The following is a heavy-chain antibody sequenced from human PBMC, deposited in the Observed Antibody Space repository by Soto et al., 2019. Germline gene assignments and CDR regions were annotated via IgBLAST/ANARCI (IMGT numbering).Heavy chain of an antibody. J-gene: IGHJ4*02. V-gene: IGHV3-23*01. D-gene: IGHD3-16*01. Sequence: PVGSLRLSCAASGFTFSNHVMSWIRQAPGKGLEWLSVITSGGGTFYADSVKGRFTISRDNSKNTLYLQMISLRTEDTALYFCAKDLRRGEDYWGGGPLVTVPS. CDR1: GFTFSNHV. CDR2: ITSGGGT. CDR3: AKDLRRGEDY.